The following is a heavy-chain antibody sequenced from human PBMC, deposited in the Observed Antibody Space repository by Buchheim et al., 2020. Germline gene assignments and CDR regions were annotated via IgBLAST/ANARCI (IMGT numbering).Heavy chain of an antibody. Sequence: QVQLVQSGAEVKKPGSSVKVSCKASGGTFSSYAISWLRQAPGQGLEWMRVTIPIFGTANYAQKFQGRVTITADESTTTAYMGLSSLRSEDTAVYYCARVNDFWSGYSAGYYMDVWGKGTT. CDR3: ARVNDFWSGYSAGYYMDV. V-gene: IGHV1-69*01. D-gene: IGHD3-3*01. CDR2: TIPIFGTA. J-gene: IGHJ6*03. CDR1: GGTFSSYA.